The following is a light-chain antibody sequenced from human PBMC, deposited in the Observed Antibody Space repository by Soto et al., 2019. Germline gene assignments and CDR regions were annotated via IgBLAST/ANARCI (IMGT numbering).Light chain of an antibody. CDR3: QHYGSSPRT. Sequence: EIVLTQSPGALSLSPGERATLSCRASQTISSSYLAWYQQKLGQAPRLLIYGASSRATGIPDRFSGSGSGTDFTLTISRLEREDFAVYYCQHYGSSPRTFGQGTKV. CDR1: QTISSSY. CDR2: GAS. J-gene: IGKJ1*01. V-gene: IGKV3-20*01.